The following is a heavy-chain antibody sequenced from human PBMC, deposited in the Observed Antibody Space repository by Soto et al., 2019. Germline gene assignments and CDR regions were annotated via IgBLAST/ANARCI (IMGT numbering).Heavy chain of an antibody. V-gene: IGHV1-3*01. CDR1: GYTFTSYA. J-gene: IGHJ6*03. Sequence: ASVKVSCKASGYTFTSYAMHWVRQAPGQRLEWTGWINAGNGNTKYSQKFQGRVTITRDTSASTAYMELSSLRSEDTAVYYCARDQEGYCSSTSCWDYYYYYMDVWGKGTTVTVSS. CDR3: ARDQEGYCSSTSCWDYYYYYMDV. CDR2: INAGNGNT. D-gene: IGHD2-2*01.